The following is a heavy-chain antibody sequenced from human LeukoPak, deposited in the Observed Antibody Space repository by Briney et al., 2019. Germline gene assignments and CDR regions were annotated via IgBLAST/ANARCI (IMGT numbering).Heavy chain of an antibody. CDR2: IKSKTDGGTT. V-gene: IGHV3-15*01. D-gene: IGHD3-10*01. Sequence: PGGSLRLSCAASGFTFRSFAMSWVRQAPGKGLEWVGRIKSKTDGGTTDYAAPVKGRFTISRDDSKNTLYLQMNSLKTEDTAVYYCTTGAGSFSIFDYWGQGTLVTVSS. CDR1: GFTFRSFA. J-gene: IGHJ4*02. CDR3: TTGAGSFSIFDY.